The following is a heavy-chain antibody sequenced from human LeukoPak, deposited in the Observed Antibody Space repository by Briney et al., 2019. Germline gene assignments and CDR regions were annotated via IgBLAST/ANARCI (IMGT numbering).Heavy chain of an antibody. D-gene: IGHD6-13*01. CDR3: AKELGQQLVEAEGDY. CDR1: GFTFSTYW. Sequence: GGSLRLSCAASGFTFSTYWMHWVRQAPGKGLGWVSGINSDGGTTTYADSVKGRFTISRDNSKNTLYLQMNSLRAEDTAVYYCAKELGQQLVEAEGDYWGQGTLVTVSS. V-gene: IGHV3-74*01. CDR2: INSDGGTT. J-gene: IGHJ4*02.